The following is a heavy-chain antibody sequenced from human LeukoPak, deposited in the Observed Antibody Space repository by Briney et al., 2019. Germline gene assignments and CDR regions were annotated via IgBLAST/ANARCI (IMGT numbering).Heavy chain of an antibody. V-gene: IGHV1-8*01. CDR2: RNPNSSNT. Sequence: ASVNVSCKASVYTFTSYDINWVRQATGQGREWMGWRNPNSSNTGYAQKFQRRITMTRNTSISTAYMELSSLTSEDTAVYYCARAPRRRSGFYYYYMDVWGKGTTVTVSS. CDR1: VYTFTSYD. J-gene: IGHJ6*03. CDR3: ARAPRRRSGFYYYYMDV. D-gene: IGHD3-22*01.